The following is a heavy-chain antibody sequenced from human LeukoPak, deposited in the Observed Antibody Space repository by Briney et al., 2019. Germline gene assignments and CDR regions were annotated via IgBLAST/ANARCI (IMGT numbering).Heavy chain of an antibody. J-gene: IGHJ3*02. V-gene: IGHV3-53*01. CDR3: ARTLLRFLEWLLGAFDI. Sequence: GGSLRLSCAASGFTVSSNYMSWVRQAPGKGLEWVSVIYSDDRTSYADSVKGRFTISRDNSKNTLYPQMNSLRAEDTAVYYCARTLLRFLEWLLGAFDIWGQGTIVTVSS. D-gene: IGHD3-3*01. CDR1: GFTVSSNY. CDR2: IYSDDRT.